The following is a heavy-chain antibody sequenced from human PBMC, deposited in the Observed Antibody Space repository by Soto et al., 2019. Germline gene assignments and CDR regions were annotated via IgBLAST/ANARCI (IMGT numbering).Heavy chain of an antibody. J-gene: IGHJ3*01. CDR1: GFTFSYYW. CDR2: IHSDGSST. D-gene: IGHD1-26*01. V-gene: IGHV3-74*01. Sequence: EVQLPESGGGLVQPGESLRLSCAASGFTFSYYWMHWVRQAPGMGLVWVSRIHSDGSSTTYADSVKGRFTISRDNARNTLYLQMNSLRAEDTAVYYCARGDRGAFDLWGQGTVVTVSS. CDR3: ARGDRGAFDL.